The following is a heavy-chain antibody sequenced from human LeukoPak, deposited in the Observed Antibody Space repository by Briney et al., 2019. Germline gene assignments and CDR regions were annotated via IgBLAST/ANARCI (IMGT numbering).Heavy chain of an antibody. D-gene: IGHD1-1*01. CDR2: ISGSGGST. J-gene: IGHJ4*02. CDR3: AIPPGYTTY. Sequence: GGSLRLSCAASGFTFSSYGMHWVRQAPGKGLEWVSAISGSGGSTYYADSVKGRFTISRDNSKNTLYLQMNSLRAEDTAVYYCAIPPGYTTYWGQGTLVTVSS. V-gene: IGHV3-23*01. CDR1: GFTFSSYG.